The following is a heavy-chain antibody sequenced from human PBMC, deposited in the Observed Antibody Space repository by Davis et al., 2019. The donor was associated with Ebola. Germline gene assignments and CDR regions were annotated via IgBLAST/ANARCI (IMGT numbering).Heavy chain of an antibody. Sequence: SVKVSCKASGYTFTSYGISWVRQAPGQGLEWMGGIIPIFGTANYAQKFQGRVTITADESTSTAYMELRSLRSDDTAVYYCARTSGSYYGWTLWGQGTLVTVSS. CDR3: ARTSGSYYGWTL. J-gene: IGHJ4*02. V-gene: IGHV1-69*13. CDR1: GYTFTSYG. D-gene: IGHD1-26*01. CDR2: IIPIFGTA.